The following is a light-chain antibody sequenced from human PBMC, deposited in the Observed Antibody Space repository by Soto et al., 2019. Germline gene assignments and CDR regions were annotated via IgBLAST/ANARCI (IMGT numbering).Light chain of an antibody. CDR3: QQYNSYWT. Sequence: DIQMTQSPSTLSASVGDRVPITCRASQSISSWLAWYQPKPGKAPKLLIYKASSLESGVPSRFSGSGSGTEFTLTISSLQPDDSATDYCQQYNSYWTFGQGTKVDIK. V-gene: IGKV1-5*03. CDR1: QSISSW. J-gene: IGKJ1*01. CDR2: KAS.